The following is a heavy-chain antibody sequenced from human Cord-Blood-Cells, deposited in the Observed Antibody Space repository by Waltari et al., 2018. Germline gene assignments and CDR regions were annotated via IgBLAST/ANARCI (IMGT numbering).Heavy chain of an antibody. CDR1: GFAFSSLG. CDR3: AGQQLSYWYFDL. CDR2: ISYDGSNK. J-gene: IGHJ2*01. Sequence: QVQLVESGGRVVQHGRSLRLSCAASGFAFSSLGMHWIPQAPGKGLECVAVISYDGSNKYYADSVKGRFTISRDNSNNTLYLQMNSLRAEDTAVYYCAGQQLSYWYFDLWGRGTLVTVSS. V-gene: IGHV3-30*03. D-gene: IGHD6-13*01.